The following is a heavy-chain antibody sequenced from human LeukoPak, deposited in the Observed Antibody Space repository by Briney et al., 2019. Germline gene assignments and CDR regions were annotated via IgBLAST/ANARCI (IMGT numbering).Heavy chain of an antibody. CDR3: ARGLWLSLNYFDY. V-gene: IGHV3-23*01. D-gene: IGHD5-18*01. Sequence: GGSLRLSCAASGFTFNDYAMSWVRQAPGKGLEWVASISGSDGNTYYADSVKGRFTIPRDNSKNTVFLQMNSLRGEDTAIYYCARGLWLSLNYFDYWGQGTLVTVSS. J-gene: IGHJ4*02. CDR2: ISGSDGNT. CDR1: GFTFNDYA.